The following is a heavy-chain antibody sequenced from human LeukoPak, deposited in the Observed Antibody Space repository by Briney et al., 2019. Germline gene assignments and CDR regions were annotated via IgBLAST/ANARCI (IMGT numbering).Heavy chain of an antibody. CDR3: ARGMSATSGYLELEY. D-gene: IGHD3-22*01. Sequence: ASVKVSCKASGGTFSSYAISWVRQAPGQGLEWMGRIIPILGIANYAQKFQGRVTITADKSTSTAYMELSSLRSEDTAVYYCARGMSATSGYLELEYWGQGALVTVST. CDR1: GGTFSSYA. V-gene: IGHV1-69*04. J-gene: IGHJ4*02. CDR2: IIPILGIA.